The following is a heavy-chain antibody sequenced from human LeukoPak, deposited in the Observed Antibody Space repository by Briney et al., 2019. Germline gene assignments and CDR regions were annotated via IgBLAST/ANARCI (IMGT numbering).Heavy chain of an antibody. V-gene: IGHV4-59*01. J-gene: IGHJ4*02. D-gene: IGHD2-2*01. CDR1: GGSISSYY. CDR3: AREGVTTSSAIGNFDY. CDR2: IYYSGST. Sequence: PSETLSLTCTVSGGSISSYYWSWIRQPPGKGLEWIGYIYYSGSTNYNPSLKSRVTISVDTSKNQFSLKLSSVTAADTAVYYCAREGVTTSSAIGNFDYWGQGTLVTVSS.